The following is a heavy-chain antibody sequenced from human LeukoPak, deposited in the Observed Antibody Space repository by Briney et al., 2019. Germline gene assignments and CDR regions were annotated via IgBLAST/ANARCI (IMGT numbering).Heavy chain of an antibody. J-gene: IGHJ4*02. D-gene: IGHD5-24*01. Sequence: PSETLSLTCAVYGGAFSGYYWSWIRQPPGKGLEWIGEINHSRSTNYNPSLKSRVTMSVDTSKNQFSLKVSSVTAADTAVYYCARSSGEKATIDYWGQGTLVTVSS. CDR3: ARSSGEKATIDY. CDR1: GGAFSGYY. V-gene: IGHV4-34*01. CDR2: INHSRST.